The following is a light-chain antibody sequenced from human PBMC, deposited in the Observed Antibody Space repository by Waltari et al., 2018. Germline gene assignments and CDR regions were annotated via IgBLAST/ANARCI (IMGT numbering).Light chain of an antibody. CDR2: RDA. J-gene: IGLJ3*02. V-gene: IGLV1-44*01. CDR3: ASWDVRLNGHWV. CDR1: YSNIGNNV. Sequence: QSVLTQPPSASGAPGQRVTISCSGTYSNIGNNVVNWYQQLPGKAPKLLSYRDAQRPSGVPDRFSASKSGSSASLAIGGLQSEDEADYYCASWDVRLNGHWVFGGGTKVTVL.